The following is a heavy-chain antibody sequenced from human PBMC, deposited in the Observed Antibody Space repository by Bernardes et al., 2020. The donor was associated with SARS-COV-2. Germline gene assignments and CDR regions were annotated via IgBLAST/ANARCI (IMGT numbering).Heavy chain of an antibody. J-gene: IGHJ6*02. V-gene: IGHV7-4-1*02. CDR3: ARLEEGGGVSPYYGMDV. CDR1: GYTFTSYA. Sequence: ASVKVSCKASGYTFTSYAMNWVRQAPGQGLEWMGWINTNTGNPTYAQGFTGRFVFSLDTSVSTAYLQISSLKAEDTAVYYCARLEEGGGVSPYYGMDVWGQGTTVTVSS. CDR2: INTNTGNP. D-gene: IGHD3-16*01.